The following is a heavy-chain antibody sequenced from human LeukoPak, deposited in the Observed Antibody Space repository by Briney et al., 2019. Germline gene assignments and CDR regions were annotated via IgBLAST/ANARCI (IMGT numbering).Heavy chain of an antibody. CDR1: GFTFNDHY. CDR2: TKNRANRYTT. CDR3: AKAAEDIVVVPATLFDY. Sequence: PGGSLRLSCATSGFTFNDHYLGWVRQAPGKGLEWVGRTKNRANRYTTEYAASVKGRFTISRDDSKNSLRLQMNSLKTEDTAIYYCAKAAEDIVVVPATLFDYWGQGTLVTVSS. J-gene: IGHJ4*02. D-gene: IGHD2-2*01. V-gene: IGHV3-72*01.